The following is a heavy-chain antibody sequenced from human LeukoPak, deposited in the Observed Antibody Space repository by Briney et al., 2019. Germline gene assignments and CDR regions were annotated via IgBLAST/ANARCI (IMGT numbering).Heavy chain of an antibody. CDR2: IRSKANSYAT. Sequence: PGGSLRLSCAASGFTFSGSAMHWVRQASGKGLEWVGRIRSKANSYATAYAASVKGRFTISRDDSKNTACLQMNSLKTEDTAVYYCTRPLAVAGMDYWGQGTLVTVSS. J-gene: IGHJ4*02. CDR3: TRPLAVAGMDY. V-gene: IGHV3-73*01. CDR1: GFTFSGSA. D-gene: IGHD6-19*01.